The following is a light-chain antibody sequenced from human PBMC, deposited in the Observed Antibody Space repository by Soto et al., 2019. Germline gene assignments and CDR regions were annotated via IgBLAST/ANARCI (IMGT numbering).Light chain of an antibody. CDR1: SGDIGDYNY. Sequence: SLLTQPSSGSGFPGQSITISCVGTSGDIGDYNYVSWYQQHPGKVPKVIIYDVSNRPSGVSYRFSGTKSGNTASLTVPGLQAEDEADYYCCSYTRSGTLIFGTGTKVTVL. J-gene: IGLJ1*01. CDR2: DVS. V-gene: IGLV2-14*01. CDR3: CSYTRSGTLI.